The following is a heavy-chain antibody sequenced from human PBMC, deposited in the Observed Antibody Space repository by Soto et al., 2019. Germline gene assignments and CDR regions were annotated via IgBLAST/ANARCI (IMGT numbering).Heavy chain of an antibody. Sequence: QVQLQESGPGLVKPSETLSLTCTVSGGSISRYYWTWIQQPPGKGLEWIGYVHYSGITSYNPSLKGRVTISADTSKNQFSLNVTSVAAADTAVYYCARVVAASLDYWGQGALVTVSS. CDR3: ARVVAASLDY. V-gene: IGHV4-59*01. D-gene: IGHD6-19*01. CDR1: GGSISRYY. J-gene: IGHJ4*02. CDR2: VHYSGIT.